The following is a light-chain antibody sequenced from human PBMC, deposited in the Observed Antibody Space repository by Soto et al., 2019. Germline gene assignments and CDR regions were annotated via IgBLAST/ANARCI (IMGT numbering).Light chain of an antibody. V-gene: IGKV1-5*01. J-gene: IGKJ1*01. CDR3: QQYNSYWT. CDR2: DAS. Sequence: DIQMTQSPSTLSASVGDRVTVTCRASQSISSWLAWYQQKPGKAPKLLIYDASRLESGVPSRFSGSGSGTEFTITISSLQPDDFATYYCQQYNSYWTFGQGTKVEIK. CDR1: QSISSW.